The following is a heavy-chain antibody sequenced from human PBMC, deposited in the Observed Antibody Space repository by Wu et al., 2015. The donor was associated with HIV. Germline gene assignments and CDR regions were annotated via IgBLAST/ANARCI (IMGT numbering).Heavy chain of an antibody. D-gene: IGHD2-8*01. CDR3: ARDPHHCTNGVCYPSWYFDL. CDR1: GYTFSGYY. Sequence: QVQLVQSGAEVKKPGASVKVSCKASGYTFSGYYMHWVRQAPGQGLEWMGWINPNSGGTNYAQKFQGRVTMTRDTSISTAYMELSRLRSDDTAVYYCARDPHHCTNGVCYPSWYFDLWGRGTLVTVSS. CDR2: INPNSGGT. V-gene: IGHV1-2*02. J-gene: IGHJ2*01.